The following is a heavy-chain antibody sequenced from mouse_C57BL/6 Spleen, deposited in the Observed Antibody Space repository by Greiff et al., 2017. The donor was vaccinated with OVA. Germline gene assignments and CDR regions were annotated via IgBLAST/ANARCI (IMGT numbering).Heavy chain of an antibody. V-gene: IGHV1-69*01. CDR3: ARSYGSGLDY. J-gene: IGHJ2*01. D-gene: IGHD1-1*01. CDR1: GYTFTSYW. CDR2: IDPSDSYT. Sequence: QVQLQQPGAELVMPGASVKLSCKASGYTFTSYWMHWVKQRPGQGLEWIGEIDPSDSYTNYNQKFKGKSTLTVDKSSSTAYMQLSSLTSEDSAVYYCARSYGSGLDYWGQGTTLTVSS.